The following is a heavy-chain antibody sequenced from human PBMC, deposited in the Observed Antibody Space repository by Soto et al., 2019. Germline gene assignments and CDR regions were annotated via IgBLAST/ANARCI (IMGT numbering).Heavy chain of an antibody. Sequence: GGSLRLSCAASGFTFSSYAMHWVRQAPGKGLEWVAVISYDGSNKYYADSVKGRFTISRDNSKNTLYLQMNSLRAEDTAVYYCARGRSSSRPPDLHFDYWGQGTLVTVSS. V-gene: IGHV3-30-3*01. CDR2: ISYDGSNK. J-gene: IGHJ4*02. CDR3: ARGRSSSRPPDLHFDY. D-gene: IGHD6-13*01. CDR1: GFTFSSYA.